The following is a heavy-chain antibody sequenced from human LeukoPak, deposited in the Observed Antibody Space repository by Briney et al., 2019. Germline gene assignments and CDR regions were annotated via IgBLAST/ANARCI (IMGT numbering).Heavy chain of an antibody. CDR2: ISGTGGST. D-gene: IGHD3-22*01. CDR3: AKVACHYYDSSRCKSV. V-gene: IGHV3-23*01. J-gene: IGHJ4*03. Sequence: GGSLRLSRAASVFTLRSYTTGSGPHTPRKGHERGSGISGTGGSTNYADSVKGRFTISRDNSKNPLYLQMNCLTAEDTAVYYCAKVACHYYDSSRCKSVWGHGALVT. CDR1: VFTLRSYT.